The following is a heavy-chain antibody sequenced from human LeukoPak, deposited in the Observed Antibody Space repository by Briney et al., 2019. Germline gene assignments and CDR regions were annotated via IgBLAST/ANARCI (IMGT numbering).Heavy chain of an antibody. CDR3: AKAYYDILTGYYRGTSDY. CDR1: GFTFSSYA. CDR2: ISGSGGST. J-gene: IGHJ4*02. V-gene: IGHV3-23*01. D-gene: IGHD3-9*01. Sequence: GGSLRLSCAASGFTFSSYAMSWVRQAPGKGLEWVSAISGSGGSTYYADSVKGRFTISRDNSKNTLYLQMNSLRAEDTAVYHCAKAYYDILTGYYRGTSDYWGQGTLVTVSS.